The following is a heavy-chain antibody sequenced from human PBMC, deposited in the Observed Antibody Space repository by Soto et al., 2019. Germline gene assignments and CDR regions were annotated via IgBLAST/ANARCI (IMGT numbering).Heavy chain of an antibody. D-gene: IGHD6-13*01. J-gene: IGHJ3*02. Sequence: EVQLVESGGGLVQPGRSLRLSCAASGFTFDDYAMHWVRQAPVKGLEWVSGISWNSGSIGYADSVKGRFTISRDNAKNSLYLQMNSLRAEDTALYYCAKDIRGAAAGKEGAFDIWGQGTMVTVSS. CDR3: AKDIRGAAAGKEGAFDI. CDR1: GFTFDDYA. V-gene: IGHV3-9*01. CDR2: ISWNSGSI.